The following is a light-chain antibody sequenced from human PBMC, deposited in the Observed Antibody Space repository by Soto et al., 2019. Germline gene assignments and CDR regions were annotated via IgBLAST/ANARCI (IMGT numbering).Light chain of an antibody. J-gene: IGLJ1*01. V-gene: IGLV1-40*01. Sequence: QSVLTQPPSVSGALGQRGTSSRTGITSNIGAGYDVHFYPLHPGRAPKLRIYGNTSRPSGVPDRFSGSTSATSASLAITGLQADDEAIYYCQSYDNTLSGPIYVFGTGTKVTV. CDR3: QSYDNTLSGPIYV. CDR1: TSNIGAGYD. CDR2: GNT.